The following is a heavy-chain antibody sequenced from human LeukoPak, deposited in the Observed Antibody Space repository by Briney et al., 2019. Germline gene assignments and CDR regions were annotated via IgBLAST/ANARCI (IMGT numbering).Heavy chain of an antibody. CDR3: ARGRDSSSWYLDYYYYMDV. J-gene: IGHJ6*03. Sequence: SVKVSCKASGGTFSSYAISRVRQAPGQGLEWMGGIIPIFGTANYAQKFQGRVTITADESTSTAYMELSSLRSEDTAVYYCARGRDSSSWYLDYYYYMDVWGKGTTVTISS. V-gene: IGHV1-69*13. CDR1: GGTFSSYA. D-gene: IGHD6-13*01. CDR2: IIPIFGTA.